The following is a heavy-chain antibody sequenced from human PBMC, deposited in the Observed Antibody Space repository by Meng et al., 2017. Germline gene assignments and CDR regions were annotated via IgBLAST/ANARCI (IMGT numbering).Heavy chain of an antibody. J-gene: IGHJ6*02. CDR2: INTNTGNP. CDR3: ARGYSSSWYSLLPPHYYYYGMDV. CDR1: GYTFTSYA. V-gene: IGHV7-4-1*02. D-gene: IGHD6-13*01. Sequence: ASVTVSCKASGYTFTSYAMNWVRQAPGQGLEWMGWINTNTGNPTYAQGFTGRFVFSLDTSVSTAYLQISSLKAEDTAVYYCARGYSSSWYSLLPPHYYYYGMDVWGQGTTVTVSS.